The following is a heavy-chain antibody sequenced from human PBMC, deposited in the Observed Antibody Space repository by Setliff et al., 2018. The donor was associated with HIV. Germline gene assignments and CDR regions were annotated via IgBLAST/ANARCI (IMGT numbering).Heavy chain of an antibody. CDR2: IYYNGNA. J-gene: IGHJ4*02. Sequence: PSETLSLTCAVSGGSMRSSGYSWTWIRQAPGKGLEWVGYIYYNGNAYYNPSLKSRVTISVDRSKNQFSLKLSSVTAADTAVYYCARGGKKTLAVSGTRYFDFWGQGTLVTVSS. V-gene: IGHV4-30-2*02. CDR3: ARGGKKTLAVSGTRYFDF. D-gene: IGHD6-19*01. CDR1: GGSMRSSGYS.